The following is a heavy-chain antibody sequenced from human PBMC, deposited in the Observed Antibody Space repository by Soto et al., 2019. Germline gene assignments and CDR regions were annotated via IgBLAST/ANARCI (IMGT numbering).Heavy chain of an antibody. V-gene: IGHV1-46*01. Sequence: ASVKVSCKASGYTFTSYYMHWVRQAPGQGFEWMGIINPSGGSTSYAQKFQGRVTMTRDTSTSTVYMELSSLRSEDTAVYYCARGALTITIFGAVLAQTNWFDPWGQGTLVTVSS. CDR1: GYTFTSYY. J-gene: IGHJ5*02. D-gene: IGHD3-3*01. CDR2: INPSGGST. CDR3: ARGALTITIFGAVLAQTNWFDP.